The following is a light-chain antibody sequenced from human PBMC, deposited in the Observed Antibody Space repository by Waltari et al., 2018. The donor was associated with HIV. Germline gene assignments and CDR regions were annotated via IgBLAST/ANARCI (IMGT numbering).Light chain of an antibody. V-gene: IGKV3D-20*01. CDR1: QTVSNNY. CDR2: DAS. J-gene: IGKJ2*01. Sequence: EIVLTQSPATLSLSPGERATLSCGASQTVSNNYLAWYQQKPGLAPRLLIYDASSRAAGVPDRFSGSVSGTNFTLTISRLEPEDFAVYYCHQFGSSTSYTFGQGTKVEIK. CDR3: HQFGSSTSYT.